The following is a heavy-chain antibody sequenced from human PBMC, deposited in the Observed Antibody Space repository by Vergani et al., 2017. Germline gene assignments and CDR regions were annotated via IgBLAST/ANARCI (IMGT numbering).Heavy chain of an antibody. V-gene: IGHV4-39*02. CDR1: GDSISSRNCY. J-gene: IGHJ4*02. D-gene: IGHD3-10*01. CDR2: LFYGATA. Sequence: QVQLQESGPGLVKPSETLSLTCTVSGDSISSRNCYWGWIRQPPGKGLEWIGSLFYGATAYYNPSLESRVIISIVTSKNHFSLSLSSVTAADTAVYYCVRRNNVVRETDYFDYWGQGILVTVSS. CDR3: VRRNNVVRETDYFDY.